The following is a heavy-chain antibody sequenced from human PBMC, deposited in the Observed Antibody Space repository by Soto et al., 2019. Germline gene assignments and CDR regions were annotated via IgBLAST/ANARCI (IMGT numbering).Heavy chain of an antibody. CDR2: LYPGDSDT. CDR3: ARSTRQLGPFDY. Sequence: PGESLKISCKGSGYSFTSYWIGWVRQLPGKGMEWMGILYPGDSDTRYSPSFQGQCTISADKAISTAYLQWSSLKASDTAMYYCARSTRQLGPFDYGAQGTLVTVSS. CDR1: GYSFTSYW. J-gene: IGHJ4*02. V-gene: IGHV5-51*01. D-gene: IGHD6-6*01.